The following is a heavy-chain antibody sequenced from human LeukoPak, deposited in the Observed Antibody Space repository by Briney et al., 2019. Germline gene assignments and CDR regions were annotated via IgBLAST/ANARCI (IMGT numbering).Heavy chain of an antibody. CDR2: IRGRADTT. J-gene: IGHJ3*02. CDR1: GFTFTMFS. Sequence: QAGGSLRLSCAASGFTFTMFSMNWVRQAPGKGLEWIAFIRGRADTTYYAGSVQGRFTISRDNADDSVYLQMDSLRVEDTAVYYCARDSYYDILTGYYTPDAFDIWGQGTMVTVSS. CDR3: ARDSYYDILTGYYTPDAFDI. V-gene: IGHV3-48*01. D-gene: IGHD3-9*01.